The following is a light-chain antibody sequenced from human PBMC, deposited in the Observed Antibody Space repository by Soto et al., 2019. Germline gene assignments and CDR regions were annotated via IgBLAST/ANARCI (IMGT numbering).Light chain of an antibody. J-gene: IGKJ3*01. Sequence: TQSPGTLSLSPGERATLSCRASQSVSSSYLAWYQQKPGKAPKLLIYAASSLQSGVPSRFSGSGSGTDFTLTISSLQPEDFATYYCQQANSFPLFTFGPGTKVDIK. CDR3: QQANSFPLFT. V-gene: IGKV1-12*01. CDR2: AAS. CDR1: QSVSSS.